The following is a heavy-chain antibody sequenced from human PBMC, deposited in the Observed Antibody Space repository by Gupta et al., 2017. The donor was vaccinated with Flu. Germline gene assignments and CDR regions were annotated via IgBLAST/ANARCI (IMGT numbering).Heavy chain of an antibody. Sequence: EVQLLESGGGLVQPGGSLRLSCAASGFTFSSYAMSWVRQALGKGLEWVSAISGSGGSTYYADSVKGRFTISRDNSKNTLYLQMNSLRAEDTAVYYCAKASANEWFGAHDYWGHGTLVTGAS. CDR1: GFTFSSYA. J-gene: IGHJ4*01. CDR2: ISGSGGST. V-gene: IGHV3-23*01. D-gene: IGHD3-10*01. CDR3: AKASANEWFGAHDY.